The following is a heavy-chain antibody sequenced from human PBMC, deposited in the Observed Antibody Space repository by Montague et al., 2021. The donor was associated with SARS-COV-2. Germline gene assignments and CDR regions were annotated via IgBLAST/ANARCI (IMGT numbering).Heavy chain of an antibody. D-gene: IGHD6-13*01. J-gene: IGHJ6*02. CDR2: LHHSGST. CDR3: ARVGRQQLVRLSGMDV. CDR1: GYSITRVF. V-gene: IGHV4-59*01. Sequence: SETLSLTCSVSGYSITRVFWGWLRQPPGKGLEWIGHLHHSGSTNFNASLKSRLTMSPDTSKNQFSLQLSSVTAADTAVYYCARVGRQQLVRLSGMDVWGQGTTATVSS.